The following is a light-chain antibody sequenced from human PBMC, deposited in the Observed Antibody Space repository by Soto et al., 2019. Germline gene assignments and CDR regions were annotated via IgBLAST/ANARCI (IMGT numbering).Light chain of an antibody. J-gene: IGLJ1*01. CDR1: SSDVGGYNY. CDR2: ELS. Sequence: QSVLTQPASVSGSPGQSITISCTGTSSDVGGYNYVSWYQQHPGNAHKLMLYELSNRPSGVSNRFSGSKAGNTASLTIAGIQAEDAADYCCSSYTSSSTPVFGTGTKSPS. V-gene: IGLV2-14*01. CDR3: SSYTSSSTPV.